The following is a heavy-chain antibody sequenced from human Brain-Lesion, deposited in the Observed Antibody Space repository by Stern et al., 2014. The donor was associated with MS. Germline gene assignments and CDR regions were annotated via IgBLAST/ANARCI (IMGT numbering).Heavy chain of an antibody. V-gene: IGHV5-51*01. CDR3: ARRGDSSSSGFDY. Sequence: EVQLLESGAEVKKHGESLKISCKGSGYRFTSNWIGWVRQMTGKGLEWRGIIWPGDSDTRYSPSFQGQVTISADKSISTAYLQWSSLQASDTAMYYCARRGDSSSSGFDYWGQGTLVIVSS. CDR1: GYRFTSNW. J-gene: IGHJ4*02. D-gene: IGHD6-6*01. CDR2: IWPGDSDT.